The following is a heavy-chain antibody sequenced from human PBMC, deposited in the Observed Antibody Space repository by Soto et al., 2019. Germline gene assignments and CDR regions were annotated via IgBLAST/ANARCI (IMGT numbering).Heavy chain of an antibody. Sequence: QVQLVQSGAEVKKPGASVKVSCKASGYTFTSYDINWVRQATGQGLEWMGWMNPNSGNTGYAQKFQGRVTMTRNTSISTDYMELSSLKSEDTAVYYCARGMKSSSDYAFYIWGQGTLVTVSS. J-gene: IGHJ3*02. D-gene: IGHD6-6*01. CDR3: ARGMKSSSDYAFYI. V-gene: IGHV1-8*01. CDR1: GYTFTSYD. CDR2: MNPNSGNT.